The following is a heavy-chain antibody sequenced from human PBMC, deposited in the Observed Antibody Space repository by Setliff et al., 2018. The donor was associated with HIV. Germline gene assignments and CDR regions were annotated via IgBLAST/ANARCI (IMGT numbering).Heavy chain of an antibody. Sequence: PSETLSLTCTVSGGSIYSGGYFWSWIRQPPGKGLEWIGSIHYSGNTNYNPSLKSRVTISVDTSKNQFSLKLSSVTAADTAVYYCARDPHNYDSSGYRRTWYFDLWGRGSLVTVSS. V-gene: IGHV4-31*03. CDR3: ARDPHNYDSSGYRRTWYFDL. CDR1: GGSIYSGGYF. D-gene: IGHD3-22*01. J-gene: IGHJ2*01. CDR2: IHYSGNT.